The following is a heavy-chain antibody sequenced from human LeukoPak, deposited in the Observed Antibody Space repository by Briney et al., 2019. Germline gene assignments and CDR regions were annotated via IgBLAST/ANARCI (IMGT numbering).Heavy chain of an antibody. J-gene: IGHJ6*03. CDR2: MNPNSGNK. CDR1: GYTFTSYD. D-gene: IGHD6-13*01. CDR3: ARSSRGIAAAGIYYYNYMDV. Sequence: ASVKVSCKALGYTFTSYDINWVRQATGQGLEWMEWMNPNSGNKGYAKKFQGRVTMTRNASISTAYMELSSVRSEDTAVYYCARSSRGIAAAGIYYYNYMDVWGKGTMVTVSS. V-gene: IGHV1-8*01.